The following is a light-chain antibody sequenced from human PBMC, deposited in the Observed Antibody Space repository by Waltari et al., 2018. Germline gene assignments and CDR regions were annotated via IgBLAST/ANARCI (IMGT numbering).Light chain of an antibody. CDR2: GVS. CDR3: QQYGTSSMYT. J-gene: IGKJ2*01. Sequence: EIVLTQSPGTLSLSPGERATLSCRASQSITTTYLAWYQQRPGQAPRLLIYGVSIRATGIPDRFGGSGAGTDFTLTISRLEPEDFAMYYCQQYGTSSMYTFGQGTKLEIK. V-gene: IGKV3-20*01. CDR1: QSITTTY.